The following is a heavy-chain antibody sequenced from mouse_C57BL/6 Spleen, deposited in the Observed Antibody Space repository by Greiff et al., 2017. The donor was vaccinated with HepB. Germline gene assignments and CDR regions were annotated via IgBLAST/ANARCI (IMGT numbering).Heavy chain of an antibody. CDR2: INPSSGYT. V-gene: IGHV1-7*01. D-gene: IGHD4-1*01. J-gene: IGHJ2*01. Sequence: VQLQQSGAELAKPGASVKLSCKASGYTFTSYWMHWVKQRPGQGLEWIGYINPSSGYTKYNQKFKDKATLTADKSSSTAYMQLSSLTYEDSAVYYCARVLTGTWGYFDYWGQGTTLTVAS. CDR1: GYTFTSYW. CDR3: ARVLTGTWGYFDY.